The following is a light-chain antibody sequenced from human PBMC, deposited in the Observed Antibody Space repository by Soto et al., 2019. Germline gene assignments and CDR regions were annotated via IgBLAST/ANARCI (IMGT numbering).Light chain of an antibody. CDR1: QTVNRW. CDR2: EAS. Sequence: IAMTPSPSTLSVSLGDTVTITCRARQTVNRWLAWYQQKPGTAPKLLIYEASSLQTGVASRFAGRSSATEFPLTISGLPPEDFGNYFCQQNKYYWTFGQGTRVEVK. J-gene: IGKJ1*01. V-gene: IGKV1-5*01. CDR3: QQNKYYWT.